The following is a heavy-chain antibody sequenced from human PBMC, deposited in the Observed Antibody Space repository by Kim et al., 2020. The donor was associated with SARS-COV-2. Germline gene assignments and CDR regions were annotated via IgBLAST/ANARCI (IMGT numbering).Heavy chain of an antibody. D-gene: IGHD3-22*01. CDR3: ARDLLGPYDSSGYYVTNFDY. Sequence: SVKVSCKASGGTFSSYAISWVRQAPGQGLEWMGRIIPILGIANYAQKFQGRVTITADKSTSKAYMERSSLRSEDTAVYYCARDLLGPYDSSGYYVTNFDYWGQGTLVTVSS. J-gene: IGHJ4*02. V-gene: IGHV1-69*04. CDR1: GGTFSSYA. CDR2: IIPILGIA.